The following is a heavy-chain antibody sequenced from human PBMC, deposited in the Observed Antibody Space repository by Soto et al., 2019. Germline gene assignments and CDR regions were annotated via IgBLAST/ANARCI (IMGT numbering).Heavy chain of an antibody. CDR3: SRKDYYHSRLYHFAY. CDR1: GYSFTTYA. V-gene: IGHV1-3*01. CDR2: INPGNGDR. D-gene: IGHD1-26*01. J-gene: IGHJ4*02. Sequence: GASVKVCCKACGYSFTTYAINWGRQAPGQGLEWMGWINPGNGDRDYLQKFQGRLTVTRDTSASTTYMELSSLTSEDTAVYYCSRKDYYHSRLYHFAYWAQRTLVTVSS.